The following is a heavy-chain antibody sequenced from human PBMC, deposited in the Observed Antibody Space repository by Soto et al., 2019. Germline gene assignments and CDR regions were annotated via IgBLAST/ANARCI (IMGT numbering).Heavy chain of an antibody. J-gene: IGHJ6*02. CDR3: ARDLTGAARPREYYYYYGMDV. Sequence: ASVKVSCKASGYTFTSYAMHWVRQAPGQRLEWMGWINAGNGNTKYSQKFQGRVTVTRDTSASTAYMELSSLRSEDTAVYYCARDLTGAARPREYYYYYGMDVWGQGTTVTVSS. CDR1: GYTFTSYA. CDR2: INAGNGNT. V-gene: IGHV1-3*01. D-gene: IGHD6-6*01.